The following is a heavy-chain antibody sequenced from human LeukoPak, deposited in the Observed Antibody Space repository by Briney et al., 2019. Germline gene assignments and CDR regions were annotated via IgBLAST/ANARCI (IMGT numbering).Heavy chain of an antibody. CDR2: INHSGST. CDR3: ARANYDFWSGYLFDY. CDR1: GGSFSGHY. D-gene: IGHD3-3*01. Sequence: PSETLSLTCAVYGGSFSGHYWSWIRQPPGKGLEWIGEINHSGSTNYNPSLKSRVTISVDTSKNQFSLKLSSVTAADTAVDYCARANYDFWSGYLFDYWGQGTLVTVSS. V-gene: IGHV4-34*01. J-gene: IGHJ4*02.